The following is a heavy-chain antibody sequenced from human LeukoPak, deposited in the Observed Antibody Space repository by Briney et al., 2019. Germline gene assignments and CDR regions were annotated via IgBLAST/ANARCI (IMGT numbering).Heavy chain of an antibody. D-gene: IGHD4-17*01. V-gene: IGHV3-30*18. Sequence: GRSLRLSCAASGFTFSSYGMHWVRQAPGKGLEWVAVISYDGSIKYYADSVKGRFTISRDNSKNTLYLQMNSLRAEDTAVYYCAKDTDYGDYDLHHWGQGTLVTVSS. CDR2: ISYDGSIK. CDR1: GFTFSSYG. CDR3: AKDTDYGDYDLHH. J-gene: IGHJ1*01.